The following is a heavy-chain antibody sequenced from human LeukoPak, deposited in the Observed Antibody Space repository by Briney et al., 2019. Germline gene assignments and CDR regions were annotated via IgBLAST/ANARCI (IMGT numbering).Heavy chain of an antibody. CDR3: ASDIVATSGDF. Sequence: GGSLRLSCAASGFTFSDYYMSWIRQAPGKGLEWAAYITSSGDDIYYADSVKGRFTISRDNAKNALFLRMSSLRVEDTATYYCASDIVATSGDFWGQGTLVSVSS. CDR1: GFTFSDYY. D-gene: IGHD5-12*01. CDR2: ITSSGDDI. V-gene: IGHV3-11*01. J-gene: IGHJ4*02.